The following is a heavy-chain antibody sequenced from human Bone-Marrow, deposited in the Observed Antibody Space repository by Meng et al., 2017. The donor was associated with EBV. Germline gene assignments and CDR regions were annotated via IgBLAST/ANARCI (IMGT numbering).Heavy chain of an antibody. Sequence: QVQLVESGGXLVKPGGSLRLSCAASGFTFSDYSMSCSRQAPGKGLEWVAYISGSGVVTYYANSVKGRFTISRDNAKNSLYLQMNSLRAEDTAVYYCARGGYYDYIWGSYRSPDFDYWCQGTLFTVSS. J-gene: IGHJ4*02. V-gene: IGHV3-11*01. CDR2: ISGSGVVT. CDR3: ARGGYYDYIWGSYRSPDFDY. CDR1: GFTFSDYS. D-gene: IGHD3-16*02.